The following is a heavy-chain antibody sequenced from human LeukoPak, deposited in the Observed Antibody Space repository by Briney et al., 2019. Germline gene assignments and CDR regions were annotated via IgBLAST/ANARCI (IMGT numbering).Heavy chain of an antibody. V-gene: IGHV1-2*02. Sequence: ASVKVSCKASGYTFTAYYMHWVRQAPGQGLEWMGWINPNSGGTNYAQKFQGRVTMTRDTSISTAYTELSSLRSDDTAVYYCATVSAYDYYFDCWGQGTLVTVSS. CDR2: INPNSGGT. CDR3: ATVSAYDYYFDC. CDR1: GYTFTAYY. J-gene: IGHJ4*02. D-gene: IGHD5-12*01.